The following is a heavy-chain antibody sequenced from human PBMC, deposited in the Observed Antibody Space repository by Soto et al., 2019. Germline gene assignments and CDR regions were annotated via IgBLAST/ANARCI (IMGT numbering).Heavy chain of an antibody. J-gene: IGHJ6*02. D-gene: IGHD1-26*01. Sequence: GGSLRLSCAASGFTFSSYSMNWVRQAPGKGLEWVSYISSSSSTIYYADSVKGRFTISRDNAKNSLYLQMNSLRDEDTAVYYCARDADLVGATKPPWEDYYGMDVWGQGTTVTVSS. V-gene: IGHV3-48*02. CDR2: ISSSSSTI. CDR1: GFTFSSYS. CDR3: ARDADLVGATKPPWEDYYGMDV.